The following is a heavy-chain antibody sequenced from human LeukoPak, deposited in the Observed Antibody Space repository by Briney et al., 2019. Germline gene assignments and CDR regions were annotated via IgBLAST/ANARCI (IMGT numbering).Heavy chain of an antibody. J-gene: IGHJ4*02. CDR3: ARDRGTLEWLLFDY. CDR2: IKQDGSEK. Sequence: PGGSLRLSCAASGFTFSSYWMSWVRQAPGKGLEWVANIKQDGSEKYYVDSVKGRFTIPRDNAKNSLYLQMNSLRAEDTAVYYCARDRGTLEWLLFDYWGQGTLVTVSS. V-gene: IGHV3-7*01. CDR1: GFTFSSYW. D-gene: IGHD3-3*01.